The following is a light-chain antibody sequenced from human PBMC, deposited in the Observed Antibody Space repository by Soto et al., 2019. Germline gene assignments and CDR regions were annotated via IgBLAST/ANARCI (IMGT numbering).Light chain of an antibody. CDR2: DTA. J-gene: IGKJ5*01. V-gene: IGKV3-15*01. Sequence: EIVMTQSPATLSVSPGERATLSCRASESVSGNLAWYQQKPGQAPRLLIYDTASRATAIPARFSGSGSGTEVTLTISILQSEDFAVYYCQQYSKWPTFGQGTRLEIK. CDR3: QQYSKWPT. CDR1: ESVSGN.